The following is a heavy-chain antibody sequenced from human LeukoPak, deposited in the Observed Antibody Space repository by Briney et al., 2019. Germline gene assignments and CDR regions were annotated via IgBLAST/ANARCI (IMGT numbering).Heavy chain of an antibody. CDR1: GYTLTELS. CDR2: FDPEDGET. J-gene: IGHJ4*02. CDR3: ARERYRSSTSCYLYYFDY. V-gene: IGHV1-24*01. D-gene: IGHD2-2*01. Sequence: ASVKVSCKVSGYTLTELSMHWVRQAPGKGLEWMGGFDPEDGETIYAQKFQGRVTMTEDTSTDTAYMELSSLRSEDTAVYYCARERYRSSTSCYLYYFDYWGQGTLVTVSS.